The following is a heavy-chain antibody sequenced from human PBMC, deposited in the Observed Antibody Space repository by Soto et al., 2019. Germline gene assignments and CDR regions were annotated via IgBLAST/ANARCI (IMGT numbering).Heavy chain of an antibody. D-gene: IGHD3-10*01. CDR3: ARHHYNAWYDF. CDR2: FDYGGST. Sequence: SETLSLTCSVSGGSITSNNYYGAWIRQPPGKGLEWIGSFDYGGSTYYTPSLKSRVTISVDTSKNQFSLKLSSVTAADTAVYYCARHHYNAWYDFWGQGTLVTVSS. V-gene: IGHV4-39*01. J-gene: IGHJ5*01. CDR1: GGSITSNNYY.